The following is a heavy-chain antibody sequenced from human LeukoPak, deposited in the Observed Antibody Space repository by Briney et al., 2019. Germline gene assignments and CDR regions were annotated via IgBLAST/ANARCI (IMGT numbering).Heavy chain of an antibody. D-gene: IGHD1-26*01. CDR2: MNPNSGDT. J-gene: IGHJ4*02. CDR1: GGTFSSYA. Sequence: ASVKVSCKASGGTFSSYAISWVRQATGQGLEWMGWMNPNSGDTGYAQKFQGRVTMTRNTSISTAYMELSSLRSEDTAVYYCARVGEVSGSYYDYFDYWGQGTLVTVSS. CDR3: ARVGEVSGSYYDYFDY. V-gene: IGHV1-8*02.